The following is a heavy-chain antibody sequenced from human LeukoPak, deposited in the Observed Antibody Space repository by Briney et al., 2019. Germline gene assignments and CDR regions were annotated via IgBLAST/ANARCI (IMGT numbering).Heavy chain of an antibody. V-gene: IGHV3-30-3*01. J-gene: IGHJ4*02. D-gene: IGHD6-13*01. Sequence: GGSLRLSCAASGFTFSSYAMHWVRQAPGKGLEWVAVISYDGSNKYYADSVKGRFTISRDNSKNTLYLQMNSLRAEDTAVYYCARELPLAAAGPAFDYWGQGTLVTVSS. CDR3: ARELPLAAAGPAFDY. CDR1: GFTFSSYA. CDR2: ISYDGSNK.